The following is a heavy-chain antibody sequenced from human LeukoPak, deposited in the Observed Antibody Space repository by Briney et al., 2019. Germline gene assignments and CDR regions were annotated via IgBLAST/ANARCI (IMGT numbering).Heavy chain of an antibody. V-gene: IGHV1-18*01. Sequence: ASVTVSCKASGYTFTSYGISWVRQAPGQGLEWMGWISAYNGNTNYAQKLQGRVTMTTDTSTSTAYMELRSLRSDDTAVYYCARVRGYSYGYHNYYFDYWGQGTLVTVSS. J-gene: IGHJ4*02. CDR1: GYTFTSYG. CDR3: ARVRGYSYGYHNYYFDY. CDR2: ISAYNGNT. D-gene: IGHD5-18*01.